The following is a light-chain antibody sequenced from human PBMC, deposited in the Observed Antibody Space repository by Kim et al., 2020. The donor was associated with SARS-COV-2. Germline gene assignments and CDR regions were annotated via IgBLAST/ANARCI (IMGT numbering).Light chain of an antibody. V-gene: IGLV3-19*01. CDR3: NSRDSNDNVV. CDR2: GKN. CDR1: SLRSYY. Sequence: SSELTQDPVVSVALGQTVRITCQGDSLRSYYATWYQQKPGQAPILVIYGKNNRPSGIPDRFSGSSSGNTASLTITETQAGDEADYYCNSRDSNDNVVFGGGTQLTVL. J-gene: IGLJ2*01.